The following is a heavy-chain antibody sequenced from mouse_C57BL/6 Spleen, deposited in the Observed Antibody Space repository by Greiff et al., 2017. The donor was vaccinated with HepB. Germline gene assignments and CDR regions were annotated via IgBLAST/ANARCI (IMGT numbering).Heavy chain of an antibody. V-gene: IGHV1-50*01. Sequence: VQLQQSGAELVKPGASVKLSCKASGYTFTSYWMQWVKQRPGQGLEWIGEIDPSDSYTNYNQKFKGKATLTVDTSSSTAYMQLSSLTSEDSAVYYCARRVYDYDGYAMGYWGQGTSVTVSS. D-gene: IGHD2-4*01. CDR3: ARRVYDYDGYAMGY. CDR2: IDPSDSYT. J-gene: IGHJ4*01. CDR1: GYTFTSYW.